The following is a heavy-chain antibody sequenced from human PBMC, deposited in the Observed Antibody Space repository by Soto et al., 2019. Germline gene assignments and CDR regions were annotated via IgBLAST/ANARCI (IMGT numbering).Heavy chain of an antibody. CDR2: ISYDGSNK. CDR3: AKDWCSACYYYYGMDV. CDR1: GVTFSSYG. D-gene: IGHD2-15*01. Sequence: PGGSLRLSCAASGVTFSSYGMHWVRQAPGKGLEWVAVISYDGSNKYYADSVKGRFTISRDNSKNTLYLQMNSLRAEDTAVYYCAKDWCSACYYYYGMDVWGQGTTVTVSS. V-gene: IGHV3-30*18. J-gene: IGHJ6*02.